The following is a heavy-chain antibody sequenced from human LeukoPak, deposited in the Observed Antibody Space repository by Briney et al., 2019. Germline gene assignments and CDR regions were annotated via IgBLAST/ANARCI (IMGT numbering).Heavy chain of an antibody. D-gene: IGHD6-13*01. V-gene: IGHV4-59*01. Sequence: PSETMSLPCTVSGGSISSYYWSWIRQPPGKGLEWIGYIYYSGSTNYNPSLKSRVTISVDTSKNQFSLKLSSVTAADTAVYYCARLDSSSSAHYWGQGTLVTVSS. CDR1: GGSISSYY. CDR3: ARLDSSSSAHY. J-gene: IGHJ4*02. CDR2: IYYSGST.